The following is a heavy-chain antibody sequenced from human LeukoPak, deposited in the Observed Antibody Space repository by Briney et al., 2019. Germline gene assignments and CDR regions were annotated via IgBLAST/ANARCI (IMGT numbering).Heavy chain of an antibody. CDR3: AKDMDWGYGDYVGAFDI. V-gene: IGHV3-23*01. CDR2: ISGSGGST. D-gene: IGHD4-17*01. CDR1: GFTFSSYT. J-gene: IGHJ3*02. Sequence: QPGGSLRLSCAASGFTFSSYTMSWVRQAPGKGLEWVSAISGSGGSTYYADSVKGRFTISRDNSKNTLYLQMNSLRAEDTAVYYCAKDMDWGYGDYVGAFDIWGQGTMVTVSS.